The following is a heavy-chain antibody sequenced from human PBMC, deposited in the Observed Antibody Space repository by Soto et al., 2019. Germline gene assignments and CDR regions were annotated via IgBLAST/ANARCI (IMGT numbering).Heavy chain of an antibody. D-gene: IGHD2-2*01. CDR1: GGSISSYY. J-gene: IGHJ4*02. CDR3: ARVYCSSGTRCYDLFDY. V-gene: IGHV4-59*01. CDR2: IYYSGST. Sequence: SETLSLTCTVSGGSISSYYWSWIRQPPGKGLEWIGYIYYSGSTNYNPSLKSRVTISVDTSKNQFSLKMSSVTAADTAVYYCARVYCSSGTRCYDLFDYWGQGTLVTVSS.